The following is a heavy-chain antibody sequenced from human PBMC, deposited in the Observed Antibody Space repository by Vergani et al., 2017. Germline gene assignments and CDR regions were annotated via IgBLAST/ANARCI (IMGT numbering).Heavy chain of an antibody. CDR2: IYYSGST. CDR1: GGSISSYY. Sequence: QVQLHESGPGLVKPSETLSLTCTVSGGSISSYYWSWIRQPPGKGLEWIGYIYYSGSTNYNPSLKSRVTISVDTSKNQFSLKLSSVTAADTAVYYCARDGYDILTGYYYGMDVWGQGTTVTVSS. V-gene: IGHV4-59*01. D-gene: IGHD3-9*01. J-gene: IGHJ6*02. CDR3: ARDGYDILTGYYYGMDV.